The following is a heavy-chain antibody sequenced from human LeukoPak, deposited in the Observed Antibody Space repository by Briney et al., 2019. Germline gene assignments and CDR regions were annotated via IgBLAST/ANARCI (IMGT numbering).Heavy chain of an antibody. Sequence: HPGGSLRLSCAASGFTFSNYGMHWVRQAPGKGLEWVAVIWYDGSNKYYADSVKGRFTISRDNSKNTLYLQMNSLRAEDTAVYYCARDEVDYGDFPIGYGMDVWGQGTTVTVSS. V-gene: IGHV3-33*01. D-gene: IGHD4-17*01. CDR2: IWYDGSNK. CDR3: ARDEVDYGDFPIGYGMDV. CDR1: GFTFSNYG. J-gene: IGHJ6*02.